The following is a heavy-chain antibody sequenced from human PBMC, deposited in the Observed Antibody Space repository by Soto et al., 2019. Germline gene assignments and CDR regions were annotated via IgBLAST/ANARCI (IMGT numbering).Heavy chain of an antibody. CDR2: MHYSGCT. J-gene: IGHJ5*02. Sequence: SETLSLTCSFSGDSVTSHYLTWIRQSPEKGLEWIGYMHYSGCTNYNPSLKSRLTISVDTSKNQFSLKLSSVTAADTAVYYCARVIVVVPARYWDRWFDPWGQGTLVTVSS. CDR1: GDSVTSHY. V-gene: IGHV4-59*02. CDR3: ARVIVVVPARYWDRWFDP. D-gene: IGHD2-2*01.